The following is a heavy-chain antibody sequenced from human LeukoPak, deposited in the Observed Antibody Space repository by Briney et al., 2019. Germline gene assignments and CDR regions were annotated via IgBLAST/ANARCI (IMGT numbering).Heavy chain of an antibody. J-gene: IGHJ3*02. CDR1: GYTFTSYY. Sequence: ASVKVSCKASGYTFTSYYMHWVRQAPGQGLEWMGIINPSGGSTSYAQKFQGRVTMTRDTSTSTVYMELSSLRSEDTAVYYCARIYDSSGYYYSSDAFDIWGQGTMATVSS. D-gene: IGHD3-22*01. CDR3: ARIYDSSGYYYSSDAFDI. CDR2: INPSGGST. V-gene: IGHV1-46*01.